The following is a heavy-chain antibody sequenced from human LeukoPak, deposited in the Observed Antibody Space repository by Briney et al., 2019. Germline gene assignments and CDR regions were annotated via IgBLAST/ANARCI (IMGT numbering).Heavy chain of an antibody. CDR3: ARGYVYCSSTSCYQYAFDI. D-gene: IGHD2-2*01. J-gene: IGHJ3*02. V-gene: IGHV1-8*01. CDR1: GYTFTSYD. Sequence: ASVKVSCKASGYTFTSYDINWERQATGQGLEWMGWMNPNSGNTGYAQKFQGRVTMTRNTSISTAYMELSSLRSEDTAVYYCARGYVYCSSTSCYQYAFDIWGQGTMVTVSS. CDR2: MNPNSGNT.